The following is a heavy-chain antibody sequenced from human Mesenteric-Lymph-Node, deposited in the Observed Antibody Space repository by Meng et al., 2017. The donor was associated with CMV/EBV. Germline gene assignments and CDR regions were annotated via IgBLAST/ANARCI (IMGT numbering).Heavy chain of an antibody. CDR1: GFTFSHYA. D-gene: IGHD5-12*01. V-gene: IGHV3-30-3*01. J-gene: IGHJ6*02. CDR3: ARDRGGPNYYYYYGMDV. CDR2: ISYDGSNK. Sequence: GESLKISCAASGFTFSHYAMSWVRQAPGKGLEWVAVISYDGSNKYYADSVKGRFTISRDNSKNTLYLQMNSLRAEDTAVYYCARDRGGPNYYYYYGMDVWGQGTTVTVSS.